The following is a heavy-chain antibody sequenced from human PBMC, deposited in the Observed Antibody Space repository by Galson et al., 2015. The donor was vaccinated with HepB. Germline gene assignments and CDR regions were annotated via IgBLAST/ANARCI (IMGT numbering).Heavy chain of an antibody. Sequence: SLRLSCAASGFTFSSYSMNWVRQAPGKGLEWVSYISSSSSTIYYADSVKGRFTISRDNAKNSLYLQMNSLRAEDTAVYYCARDSHFAFGGVIVPFDYWGQGTLVTVSS. CDR3: ARDSHFAFGGVIVPFDY. CDR2: ISSSSSTI. V-gene: IGHV3-48*04. J-gene: IGHJ4*02. CDR1: GFTFSSYS. D-gene: IGHD3-16*02.